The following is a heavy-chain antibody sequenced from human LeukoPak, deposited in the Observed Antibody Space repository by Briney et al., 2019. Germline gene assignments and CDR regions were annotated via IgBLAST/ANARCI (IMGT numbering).Heavy chain of an antibody. Sequence: GGSLGLSCAASGFTFSHFWMSWVRQAPGKELEWVAYIKKTGSETYYVDSVKGRFTITRDNTRNSLFLQMYSPRAEDTAVYFCAREDGYCSGGNCYSYFVSWGQGTLVTVSS. D-gene: IGHD2-15*01. CDR3: AREDGYCSGGNCYSYFVS. V-gene: IGHV3-7*01. CDR1: GFTFSHFW. CDR2: IKKTGSET. J-gene: IGHJ4*02.